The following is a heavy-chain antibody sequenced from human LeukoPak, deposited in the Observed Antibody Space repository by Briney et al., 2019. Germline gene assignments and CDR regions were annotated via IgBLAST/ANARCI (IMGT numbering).Heavy chain of an antibody. CDR1: GYTLTELS. V-gene: IGHV1-24*01. CDR2: FDPEDGET. CDR3: ATLIQRGYSFRVDYFGY. D-gene: IGHD5-18*01. Sequence: ASVKVSCKVSGYTLTELSIHWVRQAPGKGLEWMGGFDPEDGETIYAQKFQGRVTMTEDTSTDTAYMELSSLRSEDTAVYYCATLIQRGYSFRVDYFGYWGQGTLVTVSS. J-gene: IGHJ4*02.